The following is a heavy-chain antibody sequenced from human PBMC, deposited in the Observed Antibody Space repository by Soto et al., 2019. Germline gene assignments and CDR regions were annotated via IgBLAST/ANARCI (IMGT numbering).Heavy chain of an antibody. J-gene: IGHJ6*02. CDR3: ARERVVVPAAMQGGTYYYYYYGMDV. CDR2: ISAYNGNT. Sequence: ASVKVSCKASGYSFTSYGISWVRQATGQGLEGMGWISAYNGNTNYAQKLQGRVTMTTDTSTSTAYMELRSLRSDDTAVYYCARERVVVPAAMQGGTYYYYYYGMDVWGQGTTVTVSS. V-gene: IGHV1-18*01. D-gene: IGHD2-2*01. CDR1: GYSFTSYG.